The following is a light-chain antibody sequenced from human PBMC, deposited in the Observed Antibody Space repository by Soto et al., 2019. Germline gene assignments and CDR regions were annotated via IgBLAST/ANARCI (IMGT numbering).Light chain of an antibody. CDR1: QSISSW. CDR2: KAS. V-gene: IGKV1-5*03. Sequence: DIQMTQSPSTLPASVGDRVTITCRASQSISSWLAWYQQKPGKAPKLLIHKASTLERGVPSRFSGSGSGTEFTLTISSLQSEDFATYYCQQYQSYSYTFGQGTKLDI. CDR3: QQYQSYSYT. J-gene: IGKJ2*01.